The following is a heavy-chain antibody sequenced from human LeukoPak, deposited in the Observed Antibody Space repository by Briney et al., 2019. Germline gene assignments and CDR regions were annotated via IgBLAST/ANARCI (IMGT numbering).Heavy chain of an antibody. CDR3: ARVLPVASRDY. D-gene: IGHD2-2*01. Sequence: PGGSLRLSWAASGFNFITYWMSWVRQAPGKGLEWVANIKQDGSDKFYVDSVKGRFTISRDNAKNSMYLQMSSLRAEDTAIYYCARVLPVASRDYWGQGTLVTVSS. CDR2: IKQDGSDK. J-gene: IGHJ4*02. V-gene: IGHV3-7*01. CDR1: GFNFITYW.